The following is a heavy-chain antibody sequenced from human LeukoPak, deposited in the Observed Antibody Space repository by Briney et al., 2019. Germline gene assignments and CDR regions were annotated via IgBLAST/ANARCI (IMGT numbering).Heavy chain of an antibody. D-gene: IGHD3-16*01. Sequence: GESLKISCKGSGYSFTSYWIGWVRQLPGKGLEWMGIIYPGDSDTRYSPSFQGQVTISADKSISTAYLQWSSLKASDTAMYYCARPGQLGEYTPYYFDYWGQGTLVTVSS. V-gene: IGHV5-51*01. CDR2: IYPGDSDT. J-gene: IGHJ4*02. CDR3: ARPGQLGEYTPYYFDY. CDR1: GYSFTSYW.